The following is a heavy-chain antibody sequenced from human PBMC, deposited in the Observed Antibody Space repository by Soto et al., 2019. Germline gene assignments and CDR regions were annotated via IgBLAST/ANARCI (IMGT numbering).Heavy chain of an antibody. Sequence: PLSLTCTVSGGSISSGGYYWSWIRQHPGKGLEWIGYIYYSGSTYYNPSLKSRVTISVDTSKNQFSLKLSSVTAADTAVYYCARPPPPGDYPDYWGQGTLVTVSS. D-gene: IGHD4-17*01. CDR2: IYYSGST. J-gene: IGHJ4*02. CDR3: ARPPPPGDYPDY. V-gene: IGHV4-31*03. CDR1: GGSISSGGYY.